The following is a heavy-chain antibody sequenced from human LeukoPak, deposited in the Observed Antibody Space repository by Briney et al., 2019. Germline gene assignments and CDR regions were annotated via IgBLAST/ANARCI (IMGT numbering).Heavy chain of an antibody. CDR3: ASLYYDSSGTFDY. V-gene: IGHV1-2*02. Sequence: GASVKVSCKASGYTFTGYYMHWVRQAPGQGLEWMGWINPNSGGTNSAQRFQGRVTMTRDTSISTAYVELSSLKSDDTAVYYCASLYYDSSGTFDYWGQGTLVTASS. CDR1: GYTFTGYY. D-gene: IGHD3-22*01. J-gene: IGHJ4*02. CDR2: INPNSGGT.